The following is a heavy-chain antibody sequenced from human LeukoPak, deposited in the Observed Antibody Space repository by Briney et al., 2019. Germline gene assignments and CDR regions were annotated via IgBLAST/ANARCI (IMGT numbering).Heavy chain of an antibody. V-gene: IGHV4-34*01. D-gene: IGHD6-19*01. CDR3: ASGSHSSGWSLDY. Sequence: PSGTLSLTCAVYGGSFSGYYWSWIRQPPGKGLEWIGEINHSGSTNYNPSLKSRVTISVDTSKNQFSLKLSSVTAADTAVYYCASGSHSSGWSLDYWGQGTLVTVST. CDR1: GGSFSGYY. CDR2: INHSGST. J-gene: IGHJ4*02.